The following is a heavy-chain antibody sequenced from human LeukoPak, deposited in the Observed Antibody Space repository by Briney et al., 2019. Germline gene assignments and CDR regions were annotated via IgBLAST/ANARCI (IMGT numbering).Heavy chain of an antibody. V-gene: IGHV4-34*01. D-gene: IGHD3-10*01. J-gene: IGHJ6*02. CDR3: ARGYYYGSGSFPTYYYYYGMDV. Sequence: SETLSLTCAVYGESFSGYYWSWIRQPPGKGLEWIGEINHSGSTNYNPSPKSRVTISVDTSKNQFSLKLSSVTAADTAVYYCARGYYYGSGSFPTYYYYYGMDVWGQGTTVTVSS. CDR2: INHSGST. CDR1: GESFSGYY.